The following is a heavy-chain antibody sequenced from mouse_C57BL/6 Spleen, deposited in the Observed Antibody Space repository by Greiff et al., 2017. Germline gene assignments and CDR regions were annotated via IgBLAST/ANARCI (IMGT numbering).Heavy chain of an antibody. J-gene: IGHJ3*01. CDR2: IDPSDSYT. CDR3: ARGDGNYVFAY. Sequence: QVQLQQPGAELVKPGASVKLSCKASGYTFPSYWMQWVKQRPGQGLEWIGEIDPSDSYTNYTQKFKGKATLTVDTSSSTAYMQLSSLTSEDSAVYYCARGDGNYVFAYWGQGTLVTVSA. CDR1: GYTFPSYW. V-gene: IGHV1-50*01. D-gene: IGHD2-1*01.